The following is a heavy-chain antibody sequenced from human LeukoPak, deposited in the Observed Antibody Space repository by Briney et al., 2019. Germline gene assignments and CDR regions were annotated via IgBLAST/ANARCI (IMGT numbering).Heavy chain of an antibody. V-gene: IGHV4-59*12. Sequence: SETLSLTCNVSGSSITAFYWSWIRQSPGKGLEWIGSFQYSGNSNYNPSLKSRVAISVDTSKNQFSLKLSSVTAADTAVYYCARERSLWFGELLQTAFDYWGQGTLVTVSS. CDR1: GSSITAFY. J-gene: IGHJ4*02. D-gene: IGHD3-10*01. CDR2: FQYSGNS. CDR3: ARERSLWFGELLQTAFDY.